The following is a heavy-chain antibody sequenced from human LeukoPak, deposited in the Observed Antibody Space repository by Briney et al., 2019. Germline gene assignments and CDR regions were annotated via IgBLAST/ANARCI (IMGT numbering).Heavy chain of an antibody. V-gene: IGHV1-69*13. Sequence: SVKVSCKASGGSFNTYAVSWVRQAPGQGLEWMGGIIPILRTSSYAQKFEGRVNITADESMTTVYVEMRSLRFEDTAMYYCARVGGYSLGWFDPWGQGTLVTVSS. D-gene: IGHD5-12*01. CDR1: GGSFNTYA. CDR2: IIPILRTS. J-gene: IGHJ5*02. CDR3: ARVGGYSLGWFDP.